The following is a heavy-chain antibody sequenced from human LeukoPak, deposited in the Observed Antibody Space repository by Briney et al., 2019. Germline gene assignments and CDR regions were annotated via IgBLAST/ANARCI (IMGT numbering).Heavy chain of an antibody. CDR2: IYIKST. Sequence: PSETLSLTCTVSGGSISTFSWGWIRQFPGKGLEWIGSIYIKSTNYKPSLKSRVAISLDTSKNQFSLRLASVTTADTTVYYCARDTTVASGMQYWGQGTLVTVSS. CDR1: GGSISTFS. D-gene: IGHD6-19*01. CDR3: ARDTTVASGMQY. J-gene: IGHJ4*02. V-gene: IGHV4-59*01.